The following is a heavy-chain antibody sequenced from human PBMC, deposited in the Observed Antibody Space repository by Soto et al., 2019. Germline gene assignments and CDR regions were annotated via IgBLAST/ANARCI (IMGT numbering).Heavy chain of an antibody. D-gene: IGHD3-3*01. J-gene: IGHJ5*02. CDR1: GGFFSGYY. Sequence: SEALSLTCAVYGGFFSGYYWSWIRQPPGRGLEWIGEINHSGSTNYNPSLKSRVTISVDTSKNQFSLKLSSVTAADTAVYYCARSKITIFGVGPGGFDPWGQGTLVTVSS. V-gene: IGHV4-34*01. CDR2: INHSGST. CDR3: ARSKITIFGVGPGGFDP.